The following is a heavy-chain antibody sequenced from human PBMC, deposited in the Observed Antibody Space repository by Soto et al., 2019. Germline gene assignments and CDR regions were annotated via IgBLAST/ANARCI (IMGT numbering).Heavy chain of an antibody. J-gene: IGHJ3*02. CDR1: GFTFSSYS. D-gene: IGHD2-2*01. Sequence: PGGPLRLSCAASGFTFSSYSMNWVRQAPGKGLEWVSSISSSSSYIYYADSVKGRFTISRDNAKNSLYLQMNSLRAEDTAVYYCARLIVVVPAARGAFDIWGQGTMVTVSS. V-gene: IGHV3-21*01. CDR2: ISSSSSYI. CDR3: ARLIVVVPAARGAFDI.